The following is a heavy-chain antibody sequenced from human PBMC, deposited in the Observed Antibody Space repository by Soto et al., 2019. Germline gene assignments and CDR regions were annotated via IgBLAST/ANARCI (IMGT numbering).Heavy chain of an antibody. V-gene: IGHV3-9*01. CDR1: GFTFEGYA. CDR3: AKDQRGSNLVGWFDP. J-gene: IGHJ5*02. Sequence: EVQLVESGGALVQPGRSLRLSCAASGFTFEGYAMYWVRQAPGKGLEWVAGISWNSATKNYAESVQGRFTISRDNAKKCLYLQMDSLRTEYTALYYCAKDQRGSNLVGWFDPWGQGTQVTVSS. D-gene: IGHD1-26*01. CDR2: ISWNSATK.